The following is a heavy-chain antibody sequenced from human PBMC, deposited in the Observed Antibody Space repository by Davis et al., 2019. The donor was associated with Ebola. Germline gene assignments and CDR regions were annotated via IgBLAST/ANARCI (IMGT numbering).Heavy chain of an antibody. CDR2: IYYSGST. Sequence: SETLSLTCTVSGGSISSYYWSWVRQPPGKGLEWIGYIYYSGSTNYNPSPKSRVNISVDTSKNQFSLKLSSVTAADTAVYYCASMGASGSYYDYWGQGTLVTVSS. CDR3: ASMGASGSYYDY. J-gene: IGHJ4*02. D-gene: IGHD1-26*01. V-gene: IGHV4-59*08. CDR1: GGSISSYY.